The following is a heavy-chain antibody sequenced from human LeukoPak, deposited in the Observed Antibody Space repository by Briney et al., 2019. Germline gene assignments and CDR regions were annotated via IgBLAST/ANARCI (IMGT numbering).Heavy chain of an antibody. CDR1: GFTFSSYE. V-gene: IGHV3-48*03. CDR3: ARVGYGGNDFDY. J-gene: IGHJ4*02. CDR2: ISSSGSTI. Sequence: PGGSLRLSCAAPGFTFSSYEMNWVRQAPGKGLEWVSYISSSGSTIYYADSVKGRFTISRDNAKNSLYLQMNSLRAEDTAVYYCARVGYGGNDFDYWGQGTLVTVSS. D-gene: IGHD4-23*01.